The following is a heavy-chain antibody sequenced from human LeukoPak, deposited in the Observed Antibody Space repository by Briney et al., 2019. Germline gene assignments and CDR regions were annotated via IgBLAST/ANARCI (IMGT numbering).Heavy chain of an antibody. D-gene: IGHD3-3*01. J-gene: IGHJ6*02. CDR2: INHSGST. CDR1: GGSFSGYY. V-gene: IGHV4-34*01. Sequence: SETLSLTCAVYGGSFSGYYWSWIRQPPGKGLEWIGEINHSGSTNYNPSLKSRVTISVDTSKNQFSLKLSSVTAADTAVYYCARVRVTIFGVVHYGMDVWGQGTTVTVSS. CDR3: ARVRVTIFGVVHYGMDV.